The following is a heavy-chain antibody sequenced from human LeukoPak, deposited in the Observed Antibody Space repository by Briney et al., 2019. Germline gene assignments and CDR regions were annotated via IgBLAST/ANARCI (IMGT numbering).Heavy chain of an antibody. CDR1: GGSISSYY. J-gene: IGHJ6*03. V-gene: IGHV4-59*01. Sequence: PSETLSLTCTVSGGSISSYYWSWIRQPPRKGLEWIGYIYYSGSTNYNPSLKSRVTISVDTSKNQFSLKLSSVTAADTAVYYCARGGSGGYYYYMDVWGKGTTVTVSS. CDR2: IYYSGST. CDR3: ARGGSGGYYYYMDV. D-gene: IGHD3-22*01.